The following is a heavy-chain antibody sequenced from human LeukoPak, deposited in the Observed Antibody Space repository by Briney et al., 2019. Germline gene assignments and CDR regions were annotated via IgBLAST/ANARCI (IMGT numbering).Heavy chain of an antibody. CDR1: GYTFTCYG. D-gene: IGHD3-16*01. Sequence: GASVKVSCKASGYTFTCYGISWVRQAPGQGLEWMGWISAYNGNTDYAQSLQGRVTMTIDTSTSTVYMELRSLRSDDTAVYYCARDVGRSYDLDYWGQGTLVTVSS. V-gene: IGHV1-18*01. J-gene: IGHJ4*02. CDR2: ISAYNGNT. CDR3: ARDVGRSYDLDY.